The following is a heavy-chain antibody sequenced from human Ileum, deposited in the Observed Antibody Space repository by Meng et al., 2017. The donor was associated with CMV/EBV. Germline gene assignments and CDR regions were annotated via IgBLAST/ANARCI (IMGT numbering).Heavy chain of an antibody. Sequence: VYGGSFSGYYWSWIRQPPGKGLGWIGEINHSGSTNYNPSLKSRVTISVDTSKNQFSLKLSSVTAADTAVYYCARGGGGWYLNWFDPWGQGTLVTGSS. J-gene: IGHJ5*02. CDR1: GGSFSGYY. D-gene: IGHD6-19*01. CDR2: INHSGST. V-gene: IGHV4-34*01. CDR3: ARGGGGWYLNWFDP.